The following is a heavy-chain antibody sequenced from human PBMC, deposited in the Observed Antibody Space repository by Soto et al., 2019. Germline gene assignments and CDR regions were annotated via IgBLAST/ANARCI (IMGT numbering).Heavy chain of an antibody. CDR2: IHGGGNST. CDR3: AKNRSRVTTSWHFDY. D-gene: IGHD4-17*01. V-gene: IGHV3-23*01. Sequence: EVQLLESGGGLVQPGRSLRLSCAASGFTFSGYAMSWVRQAPGKGLVWVSVIHGGGNSTYYADSVRGRFTLSRDNSKNTLYLQKSSLRGEGTAVYYCAKNRSRVTTSWHFDYWGQGTLVTVSS. CDR1: GFTFSGYA. J-gene: IGHJ4*02.